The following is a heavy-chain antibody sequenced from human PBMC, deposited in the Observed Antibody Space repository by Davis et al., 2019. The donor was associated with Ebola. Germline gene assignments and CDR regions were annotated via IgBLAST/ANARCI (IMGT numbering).Heavy chain of an antibody. D-gene: IGHD4-17*01. CDR2: IYNVYTM. CDR1: GFSVSDNY. V-gene: IGHV3-53*01. CDR3: AKAEDDYGEYPDALDI. J-gene: IGHJ3*02. Sequence: GESLKISCEASGFSVSDNYMNWVRQAPGKGPGWVSVIYNVYTMHYADSVKGRFTISRDSSMNTVYLQMSSLRAEDTAVYYFAKAEDDYGEYPDALDIWGQGTVVTVSS.